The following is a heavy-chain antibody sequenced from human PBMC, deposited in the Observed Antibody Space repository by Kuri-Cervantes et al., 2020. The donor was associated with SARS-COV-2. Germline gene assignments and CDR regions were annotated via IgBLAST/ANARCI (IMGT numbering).Heavy chain of an antibody. CDR2: IGGGGVTI. D-gene: IGHD1-26*01. J-gene: IGHJ3*02. Sequence: GGSLRLSCEASGFTFSESYMSWIRQAPGKGLEWLSYIGGGGVTIDYADSVKGRFTISRDNAKNSLYLQMNSLRAEDTAVYYCASRPPPGELGELRVSGMWSDAFDIWGQGTMVTVSS. CDR3: ASRPPPGELGELRVSGMWSDAFDI. V-gene: IGHV3-11*04. CDR1: GFTFSESY.